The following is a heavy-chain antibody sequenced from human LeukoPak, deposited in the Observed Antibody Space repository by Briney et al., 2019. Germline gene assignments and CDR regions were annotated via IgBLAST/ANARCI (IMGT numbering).Heavy chain of an antibody. Sequence: GASVKVSCKAPGNTFAGHNIHWMRQAPGQGLELMGWINPDRGGTDYARQFQGRVTMTSDTSIRSAYMELSSLVSEDSAVYFWAMSIQAAAIPAFDYWGQGTLVTVSS. D-gene: IGHD6-25*01. CDR1: GNTFAGHN. J-gene: IGHJ4*02. CDR2: INPDRGGT. CDR3: AMSIQAAAIPAFDY. V-gene: IGHV1-2*02.